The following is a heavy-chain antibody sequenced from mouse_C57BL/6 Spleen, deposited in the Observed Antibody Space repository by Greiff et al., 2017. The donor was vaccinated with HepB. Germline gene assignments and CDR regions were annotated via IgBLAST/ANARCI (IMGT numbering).Heavy chain of an antibody. D-gene: IGHD4-1*01. V-gene: IGHV1-82*01. J-gene: IGHJ2*01. Sequence: VKLMESGPELVKPGASVKISCKASGYAFSSSWMNWVKQRPGKGLEWIGRIYPGDGDTNYNGKFKGKATLTADKSSSTAYMQLSSLTSEDSAVYFCARRLGRASYYFDYWGQGTTLTVSS. CDR3: ARRLGRASYYFDY. CDR2: IYPGDGDT. CDR1: GYAFSSSW.